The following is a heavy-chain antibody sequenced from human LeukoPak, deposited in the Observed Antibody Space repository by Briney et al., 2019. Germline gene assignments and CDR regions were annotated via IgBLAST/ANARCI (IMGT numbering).Heavy chain of an antibody. D-gene: IGHD6-13*01. CDR3: ASSSWDSGDAFDI. Sequence: ASVKVSCKASGYTFTGYYMHWVRQAPGQGLEWMGWINPNSGGTNYAQKFQGRVTMTRDTSISTAYMELSSLRSEDTAVYYCASSSWDSGDAFDIWGQGTMVTVSS. J-gene: IGHJ3*02. CDR2: INPNSGGT. V-gene: IGHV1-2*02. CDR1: GYTFTGYY.